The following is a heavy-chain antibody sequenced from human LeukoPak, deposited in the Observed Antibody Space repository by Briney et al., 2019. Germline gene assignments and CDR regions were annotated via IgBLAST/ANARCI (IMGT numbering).Heavy chain of an antibody. CDR2: IIPIFGTA. J-gene: IGHJ4*02. Sequence: SVKVSCKASGGTFSSYAISWVRQAPGQGLEWMGGIIPIFGTANYAQKFQGRVTITADESTSTAYMELSSLRSEDTAVYYCARDMHEVVPAAPDYWGQGTLVTVSS. CDR3: ARDMHEVVPAAPDY. D-gene: IGHD2-2*01. V-gene: IGHV1-69*13. CDR1: GGTFSSYA.